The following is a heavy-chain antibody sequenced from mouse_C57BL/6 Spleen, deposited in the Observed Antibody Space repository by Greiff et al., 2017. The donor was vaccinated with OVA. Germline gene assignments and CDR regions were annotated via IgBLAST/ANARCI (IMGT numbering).Heavy chain of an antibody. Sequence: VQLQQSGPELVKPGASVKISCKASGYAFSSSWMNWVKQRPGKGLEWIGRIYPGDGDTNYNGKFKGKATLTADKSSSTAYMQLSSLTSEDSAVYFCARETSGSYAMDYWGQGTSVTVSS. J-gene: IGHJ4*01. CDR1: GYAFSSSW. CDR3: ARETSGSYAMDY. D-gene: IGHD1-3*01. V-gene: IGHV1-82*01. CDR2: IYPGDGDT.